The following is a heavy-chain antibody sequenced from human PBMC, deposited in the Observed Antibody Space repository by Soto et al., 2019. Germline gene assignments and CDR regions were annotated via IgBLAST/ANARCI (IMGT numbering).Heavy chain of an antibody. CDR3: ARASRVIVALEY. CDR1: GFSISDHY. CDR2: SRTKGNSYST. D-gene: IGHD5-12*01. Sequence: EVQLVESGGGLVQPGGSQRLSCAASGFSISDHYMDWVRQAPGKGLEWVGRSRTKGNSYSTEYAASVKGRFSISRDDSLNSLYLQMDSLKTGDTAMYYCARASRVIVALEYWGQGTLVTVSS. J-gene: IGHJ4*02. V-gene: IGHV3-72*01.